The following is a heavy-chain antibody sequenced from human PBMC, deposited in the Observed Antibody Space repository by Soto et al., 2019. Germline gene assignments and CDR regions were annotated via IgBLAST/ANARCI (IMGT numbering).Heavy chain of an antibody. V-gene: IGHV3-23*01. CDR1: GFTFSSYA. D-gene: IGHD3-3*01. Sequence: GGSLRLSCAASGFTFSSYAMSWVRQAPGKGLEWLSGVSGSGGSTYHADSVKGRFTISGDNSKNTLYLQMNSLRAEDTAIYYCAKDVGDRFLDYWGQGTLVTVSS. CDR3: AKDVGDRFLDY. CDR2: VSGSGGST. J-gene: IGHJ4*02.